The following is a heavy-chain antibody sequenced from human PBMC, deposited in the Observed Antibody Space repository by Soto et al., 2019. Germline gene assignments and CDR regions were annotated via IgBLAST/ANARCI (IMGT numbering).Heavy chain of an antibody. Sequence: PSGTPALAGASCGDSVRIWVVAGCLIRQPPGKGLEWIGYIYYSGSTNYNPSLESRVTISVDTSKNQFSMKLSSVTAAVTVEYYCARDLEDSGLDSWGKGPLVTAS. J-gene: IGHJ4*02. CDR1: GDSVRIWVVA. CDR3: ARDLEDSGLDS. D-gene: IGHD3-10*01. CDR2: IYYSGST. V-gene: IGHV4-61*08.